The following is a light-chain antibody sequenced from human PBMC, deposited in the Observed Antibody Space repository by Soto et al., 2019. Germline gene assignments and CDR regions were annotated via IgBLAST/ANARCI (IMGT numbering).Light chain of an antibody. CDR2: DVS. CDR3: ASYTTGRIRV. J-gene: IGLJ2*01. Sequence: QSALTQPASVSASTGQSITISCTGTSSDIGAYNSVSWYQQHPGEAPQLIIYDVSYRPSGISSRFSGSKSGNTASLTVSGLQADDDADYYCASYTTGRIRVFGGGTKLTVL. CDR1: SSDIGAYNS. V-gene: IGLV2-14*03.